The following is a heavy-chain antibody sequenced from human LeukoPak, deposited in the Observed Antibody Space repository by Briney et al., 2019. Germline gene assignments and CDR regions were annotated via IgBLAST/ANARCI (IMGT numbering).Heavy chain of an antibody. CDR3: ARARGLDY. D-gene: IGHD3-10*01. CDR2: INHSGST. J-gene: IGHJ4*02. CDR1: GGSFSGYY. Sequence: SETLSLTCAVYGGSFSGYYWSWIRQPPGKGLEWIGEINHSGSTNYNPSLKSRVTISVDTSKNQFSLKLSSVTAADTAVYYCARARGLDYWGQGTLVTVSS. V-gene: IGHV4-34*01.